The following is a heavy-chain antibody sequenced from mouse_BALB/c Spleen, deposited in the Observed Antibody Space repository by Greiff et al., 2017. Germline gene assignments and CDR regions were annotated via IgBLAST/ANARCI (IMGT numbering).Heavy chain of an antibody. J-gene: IGHJ4*01. V-gene: IGHV1-69*02. CDR2: IYPSDSYT. CDR3: TTYGNYVGAMDY. D-gene: IGHD2-1*01. CDR1: GYTFTSYW. Sequence: QVQLQQPGAELVRSGASVKLSCKASGYTFTSYWINWVKQRPGQGLEWIGNIYPSDSYTNYNQKFKDKATLTVDKSSSTAYMQLSSPTSEDSAVYYCTTYGNYVGAMDYWGQGTSVTVSS.